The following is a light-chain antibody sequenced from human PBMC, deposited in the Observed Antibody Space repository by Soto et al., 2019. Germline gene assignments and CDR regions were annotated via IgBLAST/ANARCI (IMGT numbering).Light chain of an antibody. Sequence: DIQMTQSPSTLSASVGDRVTITCLASQSISSWLAWYQQKPGKAPKLLIYDASSLESGVPSRFSGSGSGTEFTLTISSLQPDDFATYYCQQYNTWTFDQGTKVKIK. CDR1: QSISSW. J-gene: IGKJ1*01. V-gene: IGKV1-5*01. CDR2: DAS. CDR3: QQYNTWT.